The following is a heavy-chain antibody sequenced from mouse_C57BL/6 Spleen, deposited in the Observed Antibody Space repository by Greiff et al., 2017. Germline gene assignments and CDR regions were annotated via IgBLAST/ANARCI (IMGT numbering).Heavy chain of an antibody. CDR3: ARRWDHYFDY. D-gene: IGHD4-1*01. J-gene: IGHJ2*01. V-gene: IGHV1-52*01. CDR1: GYTFTRYW. Sequence: LQQPGAELVRPGSSVKLSCKASGYTFTRYWMHWLKQRPIQGLEWIGNIDPSYRETHYNQKFKDKAPWTGDKSSSTAYKQLSSLTSEDSAVYYCARRWDHYFDYWGQGTTLTVSS. CDR2: IDPSYRET.